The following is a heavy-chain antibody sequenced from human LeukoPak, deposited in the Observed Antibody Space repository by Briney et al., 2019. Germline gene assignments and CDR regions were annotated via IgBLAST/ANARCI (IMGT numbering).Heavy chain of an antibody. V-gene: IGHV3-74*01. CDR2: INSDGRST. Sequence: CLSPSRAASVFTFTRYLMHSVPEAPGPGRGWVSRINSDGRSTSYADSVKGPFTISRDNAKNTLYLQMNRLRAEDTAVYYCTRSLLGDTEYWGQGSLVTVSS. CDR3: TRSLLGDTEY. CDR1: VFTFTRYL. J-gene: IGHJ4*02. D-gene: IGHD3-16*01.